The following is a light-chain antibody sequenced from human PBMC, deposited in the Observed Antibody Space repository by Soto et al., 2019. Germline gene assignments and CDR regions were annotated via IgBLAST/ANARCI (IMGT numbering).Light chain of an antibody. J-gene: IGLJ2*01. Sequence: QSALTQPASVSGSPGQSITISCTGTSSDVGSYNLVSWYQQYPGKAPKLMIYEVSKWPSGVSNRFSGSKSGNTASLTISGLQAEDEADYYCSSYISSSTFVVFGGGTKVTVL. CDR2: EVS. CDR3: SSYISSSTFVV. V-gene: IGLV2-14*02. CDR1: SSDVGSYNL.